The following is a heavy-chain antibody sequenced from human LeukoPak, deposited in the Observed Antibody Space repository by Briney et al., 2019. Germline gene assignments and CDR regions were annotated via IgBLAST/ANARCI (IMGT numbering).Heavy chain of an antibody. CDR2: MYTTGST. CDR1: GDSISSGMYY. D-gene: IGHD3-3*01. Sequence: SETLSLTCIVSGDSISSGMYYWSWIRQPAGKGLEWIGHMYTTGSTNYNPSLKSRVTISADTSKNEFSLKLSSVTAADTAVYYCARLPTYDFWSGPHAPYAFDNWGQGTMVTVSS. CDR3: ARLPTYDFWSGPHAPYAFDN. V-gene: IGHV4-61*09. J-gene: IGHJ3*02.